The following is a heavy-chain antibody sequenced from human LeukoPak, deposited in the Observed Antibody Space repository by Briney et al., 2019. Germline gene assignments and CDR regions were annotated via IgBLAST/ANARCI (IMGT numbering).Heavy chain of an antibody. Sequence: SETLSLTCTVSGGSISSSSYYWGWIRQPPGKGLEWIGSIYYSGSTYYNPSLKSRVTISVDTSKNQFSLKLSSVTAADTAVYYCARETGDYDILTGYSPWFDPWGQGTLVTVSS. J-gene: IGHJ5*02. CDR2: IYYSGST. CDR3: ARETGDYDILTGYSPWFDP. CDR1: GGSISSSSYY. V-gene: IGHV4-39*07. D-gene: IGHD3-9*01.